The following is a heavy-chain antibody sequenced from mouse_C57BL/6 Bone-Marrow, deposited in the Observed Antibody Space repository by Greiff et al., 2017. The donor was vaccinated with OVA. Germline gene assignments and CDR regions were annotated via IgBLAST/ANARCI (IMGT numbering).Heavy chain of an antibody. CDR1: GFTFSNYW. CDR2: IRLKSDNYAT. D-gene: IGHD1-1*01. Sequence: EVKLQESGGGLVQPGGSMKLSCVASGFTFSNYWMNWVRQSPEKGLEWVAQIRLKSDNYATHYAESVKGRFTISRDDSKSSVYLQMNNLRAEDTGIYYCTTTVAYFDYWGQGTTLTVSS. J-gene: IGHJ2*01. CDR3: TTTVAYFDY. V-gene: IGHV6-3*01.